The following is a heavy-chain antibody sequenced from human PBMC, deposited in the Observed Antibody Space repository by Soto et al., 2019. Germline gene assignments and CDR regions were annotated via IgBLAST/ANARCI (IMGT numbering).Heavy chain of an antibody. CDR3: ARVTGRYYYGMDV. V-gene: IGHV4-34*01. CDR2: INHSGST. CDR1: GGSFSGYY. Sequence: PSETLSLTCAVYGGSFSGYYWSWIRQPPGKGLEWIGEINHSGSTNYNPSLKSRVTISVDTSKNQFSLKPSSVTAADTAVYYCARVTGRYYYGMDVWGQGTTVTVSS. J-gene: IGHJ6*02.